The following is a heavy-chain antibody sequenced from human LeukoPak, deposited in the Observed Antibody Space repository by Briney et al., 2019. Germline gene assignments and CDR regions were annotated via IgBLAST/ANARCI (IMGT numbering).Heavy chain of an antibody. J-gene: IGHJ4*02. Sequence: GGSLRLSCVAFGFTYNNYSMNWVRQAPGKGLEWVSSISRSGSLIYYAQSVKGRFTISRDNFKNSVYLQMNSLRVEDTAVYYCARVSLCNSTGCHFDYWGQGTLVTVSS. CDR1: GFTYNNYS. D-gene: IGHD2-2*01. CDR3: ARVSLCNSTGCHFDY. V-gene: IGHV3-48*01. CDR2: ISRSGSLI.